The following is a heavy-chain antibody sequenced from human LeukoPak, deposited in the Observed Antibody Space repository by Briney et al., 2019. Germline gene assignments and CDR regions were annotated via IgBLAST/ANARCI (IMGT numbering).Heavy chain of an antibody. CDR1: GSTFSSYW. V-gene: IGHV3-74*01. Sequence: GGSLRLSCAASGSTFSSYWMHWVRQAPGKGLVWVSRINSDGSSTSYADSVKGRFTISRDNAKNTLYLQMNSLRAEDTAVYYCARDRYYGSGTPLDWFDPWGQGTLVTVSS. J-gene: IGHJ5*02. CDR3: ARDRYYGSGTPLDWFDP. D-gene: IGHD3-10*01. CDR2: INSDGSST.